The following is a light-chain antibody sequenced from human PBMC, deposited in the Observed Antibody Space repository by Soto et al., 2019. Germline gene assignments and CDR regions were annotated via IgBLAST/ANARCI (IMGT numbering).Light chain of an antibody. CDR3: QHDSSYSEA. CDR1: QTISSW. CDR2: KAS. J-gene: IGKJ1*01. V-gene: IGKV1-5*03. Sequence: DIQMTQSPSTLSGSVGDRVTITCRASQTISSWLAWYQQKPGKAPKLLIYKASTLKSGVPSRFSGSGSGTELTLTISRLQPDDFATYYCQHDSSYSEAFGQGTKVELK.